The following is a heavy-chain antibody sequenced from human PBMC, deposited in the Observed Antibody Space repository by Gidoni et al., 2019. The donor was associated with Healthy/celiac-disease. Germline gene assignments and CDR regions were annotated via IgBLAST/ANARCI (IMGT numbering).Heavy chain of an antibody. V-gene: IGHV3-15*07. J-gene: IGHJ1*01. CDR1: GFTFSNAW. Sequence: EVQLVESGGGLVKPGGSLRLSCAASGFTFSNAWMNWVRQAPGKGLELVGRIKSKTDGGTTDYAAPVKGRFTISRDDSKNPLYLQMNSLKTEDTAVYYCTTDPDCSSTSCYTIAEYFQHWGQGTLVTVSS. CDR3: TTDPDCSSTSCYTIAEYFQH. D-gene: IGHD2-2*02. CDR2: IKSKTDGGTT.